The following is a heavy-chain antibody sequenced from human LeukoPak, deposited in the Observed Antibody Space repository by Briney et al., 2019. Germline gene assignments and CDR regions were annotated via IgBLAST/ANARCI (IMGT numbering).Heavy chain of an antibody. CDR2: ISRSGGNS. J-gene: IGHJ4*02. Sequence: PGGSLRLSCEASGFTQNAMGWVRQAPGKGLEWVASISRSGGNSHYADSVKGRFTISRDNSKNTLYLQMNSLRAEDTAVYYCAKAQRLVLEGPDYWGQGTLVTVSS. V-gene: IGHV3-23*01. CDR1: GFTQNA. D-gene: IGHD1-7*01. CDR3: AKAQRLVLEGPDY.